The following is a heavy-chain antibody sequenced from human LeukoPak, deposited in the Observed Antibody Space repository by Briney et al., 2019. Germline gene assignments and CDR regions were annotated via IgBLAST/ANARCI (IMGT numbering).Heavy chain of an antibody. CDR2: ISYDGSNK. V-gene: IGHV3-30*18. J-gene: IGHJ4*02. CDR1: GFTFSGYG. CDR3: AKDELLFSPSYYFDY. Sequence: GGSLRLSCAASGFTFSGYGMHGFRQAPGKGLEWVAVISYDGSNKYYADSVKGRFTISRDNSKNTLYLQMNSLRAEDTAVYYCAKDELLFSPSYYFDYWGQGTLVTVSS. D-gene: IGHD2-21*02.